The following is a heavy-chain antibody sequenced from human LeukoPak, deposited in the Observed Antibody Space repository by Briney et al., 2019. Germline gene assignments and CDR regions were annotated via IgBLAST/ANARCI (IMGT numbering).Heavy chain of an antibody. D-gene: IGHD6-19*01. CDR2: ISSSSSYI. CDR3: ARFLIGSGLYYFDC. V-gene: IGHV3-21*01. J-gene: IGHJ4*02. Sequence: PGGSLRLSCAASGFTFSSYSMNWVRQAPGKGLEWVSSISSSSSYIYYADSMKGRFTISRDNAKNSLYLQMNSLRAEDTAVYYCARFLIGSGLYYFDCWGQGTLVTVSS. CDR1: GFTFSSYS.